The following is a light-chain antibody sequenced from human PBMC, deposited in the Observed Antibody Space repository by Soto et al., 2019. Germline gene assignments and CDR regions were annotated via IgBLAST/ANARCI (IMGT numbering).Light chain of an antibody. CDR3: SSFTSQSSLI. CDR2: EVR. Sequence: QSVLTQPASVSGSPGQSITISCAGTMRDVGAYNLVSWYQQHPGRAPQLIIFEVRYRPSGISFRFSGSKSGNTASLTISRLQAEDEADYYCSSFTSQSSLIFGGGTKVTVL. J-gene: IGLJ2*01. CDR1: MRDVGAYNL. V-gene: IGLV2-14*01.